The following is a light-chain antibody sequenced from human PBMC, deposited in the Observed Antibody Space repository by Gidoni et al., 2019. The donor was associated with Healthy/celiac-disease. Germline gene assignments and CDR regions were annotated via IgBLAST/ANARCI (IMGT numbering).Light chain of an antibody. J-gene: IGLJ2*01. CDR3: QSYDSSLSAVV. V-gene: IGLV1-40*01. CDR1: SPNIGAGYD. CDR2: GNS. Sequence: QSVLTQPPSVSGAPGQTVTISCTGTSPNIGAGYDVHWYQQLPGTAPKLLIYGNSNRASGVPDRFSGSKSGTSASLAITGLQAEDEADYYCQSYDSSLSAVVFGGGTKLTVL.